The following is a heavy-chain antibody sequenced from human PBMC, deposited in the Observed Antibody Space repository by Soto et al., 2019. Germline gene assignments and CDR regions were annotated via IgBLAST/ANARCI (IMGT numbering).Heavy chain of an antibody. CDR1: GGTFSSYA. J-gene: IGHJ6*02. CDR2: IIPIFGTA. Sequence: SVKVSCKAFGGTFSSYAISWVRQAPGQGLEWMGGIIPIFGTANYAQKFQGRVTITADESTSTAYMELSSLRSEDTAVYYCARAPYRRYYYYYYGMDVWGQGTTVTVSS. CDR3: ARAPYRRYYYYYYGMDV. D-gene: IGHD3-16*01. V-gene: IGHV1-69*13.